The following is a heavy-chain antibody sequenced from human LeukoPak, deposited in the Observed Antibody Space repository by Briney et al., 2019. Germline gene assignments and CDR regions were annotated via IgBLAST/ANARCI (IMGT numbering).Heavy chain of an antibody. D-gene: IGHD3-22*01. CDR1: GGSIGSYY. CDR2: IYYSGST. V-gene: IGHV4-59*01. J-gene: IGHJ4*02. CDR3: ARDADSSGYYLDY. Sequence: PETLSLTCTVSGGSIGSYYWSWIRQPPGKGLEWIGYIYYSGSTNYNPSLKSRVTISVDTSKNQFSLKLSSVTAADTAVYYCARDADSSGYYLDYWGQGTLVTVSS.